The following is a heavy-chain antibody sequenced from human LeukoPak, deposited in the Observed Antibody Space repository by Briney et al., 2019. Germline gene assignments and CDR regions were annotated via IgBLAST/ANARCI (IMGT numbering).Heavy chain of an antibody. CDR2: IPFDGNNQ. Sequence: PGGSLRLSCVASGFTFSGYGMHWVRQAPGKGLEWVAVIPFDGNNQYYTHSVKGRFTISRDNSRNTLYLQMNSLRPEDTAVYYCAKNRIPTAITPDSWGQGTLVTVSS. CDR3: AKNRIPTAITPDS. CDR1: GFTFSGYG. V-gene: IGHV3-30*18. J-gene: IGHJ5*01. D-gene: IGHD2-2*02.